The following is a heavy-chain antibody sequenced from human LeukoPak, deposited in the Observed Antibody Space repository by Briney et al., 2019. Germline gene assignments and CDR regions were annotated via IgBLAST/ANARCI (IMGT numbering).Heavy chain of an antibody. D-gene: IGHD3-10*01. CDR3: ARRDVNLPALLWFGEVQNDAFDI. J-gene: IGHJ3*02. CDR2: INTNTGNP. CDR1: GYTFTSYA. V-gene: IGHV7-4-1*02. Sequence: GASVKVSCKASGYTFTSYAMNWVRQAPGQGLEWMGWINTNTGNPTYAQGFTGRFVFSLDTSVSTAYLQISSLKAEDTAVYYCARRDVNLPALLWFGEVQNDAFDIWGQGTMDTVSS.